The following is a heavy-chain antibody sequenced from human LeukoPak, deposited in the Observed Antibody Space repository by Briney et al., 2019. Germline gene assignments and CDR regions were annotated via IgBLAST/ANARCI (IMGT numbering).Heavy chain of an antibody. CDR2: IYYSGST. J-gene: IGHJ4*02. V-gene: IGHV4-59*01. CDR3: ARGGWEYYYDSSGYHRTIYFDY. D-gene: IGHD3-22*01. CDR1: GGSISSYY. Sequence: SETLSLTCTVSGGSISSYYWSWIRQPPGKGLEWIGYIYYSGSTNYNPSLKSRVTISVDTSKNQFSLKLSSVTAADTAVYYCARGGWEYYYDSSGYHRTIYFDYWGQGTLVTVSS.